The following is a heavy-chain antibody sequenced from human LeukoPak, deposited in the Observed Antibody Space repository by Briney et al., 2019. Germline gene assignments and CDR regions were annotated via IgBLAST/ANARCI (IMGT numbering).Heavy chain of an antibody. D-gene: IGHD1-26*01. Sequence: GGSLRLSCADFGFTFSDSHMSWIRQAPGKGLVWVSYISESSTYTKYSDSVRGRFTISRDNAKNSLYLQMNSLRAEDTAVYYCARDVSGGVGATMDWGQGTLVTVSS. J-gene: IGHJ4*02. CDR1: GFTFSDSH. CDR2: ISESSTYT. V-gene: IGHV3-11*06. CDR3: ARDVSGGVGATMD.